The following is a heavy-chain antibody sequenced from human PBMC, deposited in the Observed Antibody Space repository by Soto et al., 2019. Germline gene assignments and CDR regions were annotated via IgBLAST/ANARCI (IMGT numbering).Heavy chain of an antibody. D-gene: IGHD3-16*01. CDR3: ARAIGGGEEV. V-gene: IGHV1-18*01. CDR2: INVYNGDT. CDR1: GYSFSSAS. Sequence: QVQLLQSGVEVKKPGASVKVSCKASGYSFSSASISWVRQAPGQGLEWLGWINVYNGDTIYVQKFQGTVTMTTDTSTSTTYMELASLTSDDTAIYYCARAIGGGEEVWGQGTTVTVSS. J-gene: IGHJ6*02.